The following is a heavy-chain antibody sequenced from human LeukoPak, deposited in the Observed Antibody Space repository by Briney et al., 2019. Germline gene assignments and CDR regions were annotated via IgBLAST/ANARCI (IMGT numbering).Heavy chain of an antibody. CDR3: ARVKRFGELTIYHYYGMDV. D-gene: IGHD3-10*01. Sequence: SETLCLTCAVSGGSFSGYYWSWIRQPPGKGLEWMGEINHSGSTNYNPSLKSRVTISVDTPTPQLSLKLSSVTDAEAAVYYCARVKRFGELTIYHYYGMDVWGKGTTVTVSS. CDR1: GGSFSGYY. CDR2: INHSGST. J-gene: IGHJ6*04. V-gene: IGHV4-34*01.